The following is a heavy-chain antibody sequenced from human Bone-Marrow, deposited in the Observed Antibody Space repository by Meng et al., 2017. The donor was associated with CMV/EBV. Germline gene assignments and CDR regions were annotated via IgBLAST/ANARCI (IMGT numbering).Heavy chain of an antibody. CDR2: IYPGDSDT. Sequence: KVSCKDSGYSFTRYWIGWVRQMPGKGLEWMGIIYPGDSDTRYSPSFQGQVTISADKSVSPAYLQWSSLKASDTAMYYCARHGGMFLDYWGQGTLVTVSS. J-gene: IGHJ4*02. V-gene: IGHV5-51*01. CDR3: ARHGGMFLDY. CDR1: GYSFTRYW. D-gene: IGHD2-15*01.